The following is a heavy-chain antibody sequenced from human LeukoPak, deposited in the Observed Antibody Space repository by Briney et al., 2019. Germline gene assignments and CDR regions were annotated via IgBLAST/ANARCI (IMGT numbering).Heavy chain of an antibody. CDR1: GFSFSVTY. CDR3: TTESSGSLPY. CDR2: IKNKADRGEI. D-gene: IGHD1-26*01. Sequence: GGSLRLSCAASGFSFSVTYINWVRQIPGTGLEWVGLIKNKADRGEIEYAAPVKDRFTISRDDSKNTVYLQMSSLKTEDTAVYYCTTESSGSLPYWGQGTLVTVSS. J-gene: IGHJ4*02. V-gene: IGHV3-15*07.